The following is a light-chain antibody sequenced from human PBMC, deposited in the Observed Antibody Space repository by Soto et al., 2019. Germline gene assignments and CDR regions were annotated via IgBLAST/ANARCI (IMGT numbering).Light chain of an antibody. CDR3: SSYAGSSNV. CDR1: NIGSKS. V-gene: IGLV3-21*02. Sequence: SYELTQPPSVSVAPGQTARVTCGGDNIGSKSVYWYQQKPGQAPVLVVYDDSDRPSGIPERFSGSKSGNTASLTVSGLQAEDEADYYCSSYAGSSNVFGTGTKVTVL. CDR2: DDS. J-gene: IGLJ1*01.